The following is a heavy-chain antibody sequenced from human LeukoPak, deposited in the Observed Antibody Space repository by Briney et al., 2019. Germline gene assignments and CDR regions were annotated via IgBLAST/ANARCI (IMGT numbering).Heavy chain of an antibody. Sequence: EASVKVSCKTSGGTFRSHIFSRVRQAPGQGLEWMGRIIPVIDSAKYAQKFQDRITITADTSTGTAYMDLSSLTSEDTAVYYCTRVNLRGSQYNWFDPWGQGTLVTVSS. V-gene: IGHV1-69*08. D-gene: IGHD1-26*01. J-gene: IGHJ5*02. CDR3: TRVNLRGSQYNWFDP. CDR2: IIPVIDSA. CDR1: GGTFRSHI.